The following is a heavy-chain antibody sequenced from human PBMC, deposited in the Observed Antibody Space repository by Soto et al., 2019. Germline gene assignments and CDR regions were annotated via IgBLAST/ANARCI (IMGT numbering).Heavy chain of an antibody. CDR3: ARTATLDAGEKYYYDF. CDR1: GGTFSTFG. D-gene: IGHD3-16*01. V-gene: IGHV1-69*01. Sequence: QVQLVQSGAEVKKTGSSVKVSCKTSGGTFSTFGISWVRQAPGQGLEWMGGIIPFFGTAEYSQKFEDRITITADESTTTVYMDLRSLTSEDTAIYYCARTATLDAGEKYYYDFWVQGALVTVSS. J-gene: IGHJ4*02. CDR2: IIPFFGTA.